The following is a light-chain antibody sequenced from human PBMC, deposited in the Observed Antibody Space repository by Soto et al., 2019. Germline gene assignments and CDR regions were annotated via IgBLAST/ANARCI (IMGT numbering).Light chain of an antibody. CDR1: QAVSSTY. CDR2: GAS. CDR3: HQCGNSWWT. Sequence: EVVLTQSPNTLSLSPGESATLSCRASQAVSSTYLVWYQQKPGLAPRLLIYGASSRAPGISDRFSGSGSGTAFTPTISSLEPEDFAVYYCHQCGNSWWTFGEGTKVDIK. V-gene: IGKV3-20*01. J-gene: IGKJ1*01.